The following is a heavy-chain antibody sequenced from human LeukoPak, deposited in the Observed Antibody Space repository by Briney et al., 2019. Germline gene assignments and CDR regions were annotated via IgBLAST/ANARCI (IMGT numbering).Heavy chain of an antibody. CDR1: GYTFTSYG. CDR2: ISAYNGNT. J-gene: IGHJ4*02. V-gene: IGHV1-18*01. CDR3: AREEAAAGTPDY. D-gene: IGHD6-13*01. Sequence: WASVTVSCTASGYTFTSYGISWARQAPGQGLEWMGWISAYNGNTNYAQKLQGRVTMTTDTSTSTAYMELRSLRSDDTAVYYCAREEAAAGTPDYWGQGTLVTVSS.